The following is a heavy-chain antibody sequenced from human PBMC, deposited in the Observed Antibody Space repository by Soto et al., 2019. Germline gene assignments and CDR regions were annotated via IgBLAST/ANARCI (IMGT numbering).Heavy chain of an antibody. D-gene: IGHD2-2*01. Sequence: VKVSCKASGGTFSSYAISWGRQAPGQGLEWMGGIIPIFGTANYAQKFQGRVTITADESTSTAYMELSSLRSEDTAVYYCARDREGYCSSTSCHYNWFDPWGQGTLVTVSS. CDR3: ARDREGYCSSTSCHYNWFDP. CDR2: IIPIFGTA. V-gene: IGHV1-69*01. J-gene: IGHJ5*02. CDR1: GGTFSSYA.